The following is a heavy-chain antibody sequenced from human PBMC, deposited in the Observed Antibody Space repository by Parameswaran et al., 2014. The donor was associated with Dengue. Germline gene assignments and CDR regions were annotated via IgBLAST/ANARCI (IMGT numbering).Heavy chain of an antibody. Sequence: KGLEWISYISSSGRMIYYADSVKGRFTISRDNAKNTLYLQMNSLRAEDTAVYYCARGRRVTIFGVVIPPVFNYWGQGTLVTVSS. CDR3: ARGRRVTIFGVVIPPVFNY. V-gene: IGHV3-48*03. J-gene: IGHJ4*02. CDR2: ISSSGRMI. D-gene: IGHD3-3*01.